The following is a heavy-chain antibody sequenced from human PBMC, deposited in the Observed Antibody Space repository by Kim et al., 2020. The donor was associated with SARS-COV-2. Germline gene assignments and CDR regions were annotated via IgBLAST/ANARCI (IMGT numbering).Heavy chain of an antibody. CDR3: ARARTVAGYYYYGMDV. J-gene: IGHJ6*02. Sequence: SVKGRFTISRDNSKNTLYLQMNSLRAEDTAVYYCARARTVAGYYYYGMDVWGQGTTVTVSS. V-gene: IGHV3-53*01. D-gene: IGHD6-19*01.